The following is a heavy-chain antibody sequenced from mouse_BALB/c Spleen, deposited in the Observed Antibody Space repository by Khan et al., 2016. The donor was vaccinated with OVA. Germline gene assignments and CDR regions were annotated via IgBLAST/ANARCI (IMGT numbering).Heavy chain of an antibody. J-gene: IGHJ4*01. CDR3: ARDGSQYNYAMDY. V-gene: IGHV3-2*02. Sequence: VQLKESGPGLVKPSQSLSLTCTVTGYSITSDYAWNWIRQFPGNKLEWMGYISYSGSTNYNPALKSRISITRDTSKNQFFLQLNSVTTEDTATDYCARDGSQYNYAMDYWGQGTSVTVSS. CDR2: ISYSGST. D-gene: IGHD2-3*01. CDR1: GYSITSDYA.